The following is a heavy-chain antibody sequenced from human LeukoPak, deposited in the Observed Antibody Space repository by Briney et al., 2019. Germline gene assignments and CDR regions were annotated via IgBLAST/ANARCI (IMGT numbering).Heavy chain of an antibody. CDR2: ISGSRSYI. J-gene: IGHJ4*02. CDR1: GFTFSNYN. CDR3: ARGGGTGEFDY. V-gene: IGHV3-21*01. D-gene: IGHD3-10*01. Sequence: GGSLRLSCAASGFTFSNYNMHWVRQAPGKGLEWVSSISGSRSYIYYADSVKGRFTISRDNAKNSLYLQMNSLRAEDTAVYYCARGGGTGEFDYWGQGTLVTVPS.